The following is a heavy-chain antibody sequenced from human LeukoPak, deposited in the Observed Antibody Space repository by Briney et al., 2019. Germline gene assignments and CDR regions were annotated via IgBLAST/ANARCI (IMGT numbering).Heavy chain of an antibody. CDR1: VFTFSDHA. V-gene: IGHV3-49*04. CDR2: VRSKAYGGTT. Sequence: GGSLRLSCTASVFTFSDHAMTGVGQAPGKGLEWVGFVRSKAYGGTTEYAASVKGRFTISRDDSKSIAYLQMNSLKTEDTAVYYCTRTSRGWFGNSYFDYWGQGTLVTVSS. J-gene: IGHJ4*02. D-gene: IGHD3-10*01. CDR3: TRTSRGWFGNSYFDY.